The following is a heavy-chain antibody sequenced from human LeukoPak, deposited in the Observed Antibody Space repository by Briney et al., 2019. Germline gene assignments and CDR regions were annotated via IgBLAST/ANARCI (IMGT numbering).Heavy chain of an antibody. V-gene: IGHV3-66*01. Sequence: GGSLRLSCAASGFTFSSYGMSWVRQAPGKGLEWVSVIYSGGSTYYADSVKGRFTISRDNSKNTLYLQMNSLRDEDTAVYYCASLNYDSTGYHGPVDYWGQGTLVTVSS. D-gene: IGHD3-22*01. CDR2: IYSGGST. J-gene: IGHJ4*02. CDR3: ASLNYDSTGYHGPVDY. CDR1: GFTFSSYG.